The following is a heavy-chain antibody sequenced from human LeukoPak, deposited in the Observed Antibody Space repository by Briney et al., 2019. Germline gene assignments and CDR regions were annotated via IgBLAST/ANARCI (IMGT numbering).Heavy chain of an antibody. V-gene: IGHV3-7*01. D-gene: IGHD1-1*01. CDR1: GFTFSNYW. Sequence: GGALRLTCVGSGFTFSNYWMTWVRQAPGKGLQGVANIKQDGSEKFHVDSADGRFTISRDNAKNSVYLEMVSLRAEDTAVYYCARGRLDDYFDFWGQGTLVTVSS. CDR3: ARGRLDDYFDF. J-gene: IGHJ4*02. CDR2: IKQDGSEK.